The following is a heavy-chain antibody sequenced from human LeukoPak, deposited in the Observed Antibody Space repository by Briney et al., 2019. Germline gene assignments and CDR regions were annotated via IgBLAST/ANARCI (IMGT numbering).Heavy chain of an antibody. CDR2: IYDTGSN. Sequence: SETLPLTCAVSGYSISSGYYWGWIRQPPGKGLEWIGSIYDTGSNYYTPSLKSRVTISIDTSKNQFSLKLSSVTAADTAVYYCASGSSGWLWYFDLWGRGTLVTVSS. CDR1: GYSISSGYY. CDR3: ASGSSGWLWYFDL. J-gene: IGHJ2*01. V-gene: IGHV4-38-2*01. D-gene: IGHD6-19*01.